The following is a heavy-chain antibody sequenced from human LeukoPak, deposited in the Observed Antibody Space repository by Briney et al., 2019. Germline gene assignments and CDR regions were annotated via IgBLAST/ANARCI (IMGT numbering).Heavy chain of an antibody. J-gene: IGHJ4*02. CDR3: ARPKNWGSTGIFDY. Sequence: ASVKVSCKASGYTFTGYYMHWVRQAPGQGLEWMGWINPNSGGTTYAQKFQGRVTMTRDTSISTAYMELSRLRSDDTAVYYCARPKNWGSTGIFDYWGQGTLVTVSS. D-gene: IGHD7-27*01. CDR2: INPNSGGT. V-gene: IGHV1-2*02. CDR1: GYTFTGYY.